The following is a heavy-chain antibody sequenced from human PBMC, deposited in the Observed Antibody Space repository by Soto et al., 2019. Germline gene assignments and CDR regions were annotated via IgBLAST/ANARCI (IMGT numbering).Heavy chain of an antibody. Sequence: GALRLSCSASGFTFSSYGMHWVRQAPGKGLEWVAVISYDGSNKYYADSVKGRFTISRDNSKNTLYLQMNSLRAEDTAVYYCAKDRIRIVGALHYWGQGTLVTVYS. CDR2: ISYDGSNK. D-gene: IGHD1-26*01. J-gene: IGHJ4*02. V-gene: IGHV3-30*18. CDR1: GFTFSSYG. CDR3: AKDRIRIVGALHY.